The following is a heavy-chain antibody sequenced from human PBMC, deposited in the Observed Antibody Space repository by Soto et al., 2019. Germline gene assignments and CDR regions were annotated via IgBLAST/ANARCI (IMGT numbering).Heavy chain of an antibody. CDR3: AGESRCCSGGSCYFLPGIDY. Sequence: QVQLVQSGAEVKKPGSSVKVSCKASVGTFSSYAISWVRQAPGQGLEWMGGMIPIFGTANYAQKFQGRVTITADESTSTAYMELRSLRSEDTAVYYCAGESRCCSGGSCYFLPGIDYWGQGTLVTVSS. J-gene: IGHJ4*02. CDR1: VGTFSSYA. CDR2: MIPIFGTA. D-gene: IGHD2-15*01. V-gene: IGHV1-69*12.